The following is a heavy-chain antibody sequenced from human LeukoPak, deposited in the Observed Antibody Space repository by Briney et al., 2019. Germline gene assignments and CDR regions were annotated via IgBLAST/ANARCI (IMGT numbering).Heavy chain of an antibody. CDR3: AKDLRDGYNSFDI. CDR1: GFTFSSYA. CDR2: ISGSGGST. Sequence: AGGSLRLSCAASGFTFSSYAMSWVRQAPGKGLEWVSAISGSGGSTYYADSVKGRFTISRDNSKNTLYLQMNSLRAEDTAVYYCAKDLRDGYNSFDIWGQGTMVTVSS. V-gene: IGHV3-23*01. D-gene: IGHD5-24*01. J-gene: IGHJ3*02.